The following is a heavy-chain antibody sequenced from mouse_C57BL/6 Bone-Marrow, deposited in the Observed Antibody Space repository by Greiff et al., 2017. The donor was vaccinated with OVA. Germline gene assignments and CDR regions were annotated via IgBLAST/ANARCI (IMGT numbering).Heavy chain of an antibody. Sequence: QVQLQQSGPELVKPGASVKISCKASGYAFSSSWMNWVKQRPGKGLEWIGRIYPGDGDTNYNGKFKGKATLTADKSSSTAYMQLSSLTSEDSAVYCCARFPLLRDPYYFDYWGQGTTLTVSS. CDR2: IYPGDGDT. D-gene: IGHD1-2*01. CDR3: ARFPLLRDPYYFDY. V-gene: IGHV1-82*01. CDR1: GYAFSSSW. J-gene: IGHJ2*01.